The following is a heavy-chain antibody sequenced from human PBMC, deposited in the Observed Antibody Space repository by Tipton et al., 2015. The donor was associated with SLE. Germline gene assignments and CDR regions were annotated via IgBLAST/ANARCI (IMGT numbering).Heavy chain of an antibody. V-gene: IGHV1-2*06. CDR3: ARGRLGDSQHHFDY. CDR1: GYTFTGYY. CDR2: LNPNSGDT. D-gene: IGHD1-26*01. J-gene: IGHJ4*02. Sequence: QVQLVQSGAEVKKPGASVKVSCKASGYTFTGYYMHWIRQAPGQGLEWMGRLNPNSGDTNYAQNFQGRVTMTRDTSISTAYMELSRLRSDDTAVYYCARGRLGDSQHHFDYWGQGTLVTVSS.